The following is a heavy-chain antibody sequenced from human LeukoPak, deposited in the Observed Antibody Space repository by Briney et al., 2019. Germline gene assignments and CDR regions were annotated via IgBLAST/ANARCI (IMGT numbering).Heavy chain of an antibody. Sequence: SETLSLTCTVSGVSISSSYSYWGWIRQPPGMGLEWIGSIYYTGNTYYNASLKSQVSISIDTSKNQFSLKLSSVTAADTAVYYCARDPKPTYSSSWYNWFDPWGQGTLVTVSS. V-gene: IGHV4-39*07. J-gene: IGHJ5*02. D-gene: IGHD6-13*01. CDR3: ARDPKPTYSSSWYNWFDP. CDR1: GVSISSSYSY. CDR2: IYYTGNT.